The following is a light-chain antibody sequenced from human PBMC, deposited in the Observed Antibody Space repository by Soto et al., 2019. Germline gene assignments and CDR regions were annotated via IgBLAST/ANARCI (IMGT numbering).Light chain of an antibody. Sequence: DVGRTQNQLTLSVTPGQPASISCKSSQSLLHTDGKTYLYWYLQKPGQPPQLLIYGVSNRFSGVPDRFSGSGSGTDFTLKIIWVEAEAVGLYYCMHGIQLPNPFGRGTRLEIK. CDR3: MHGIQLPNP. CDR2: GVS. J-gene: IGKJ5*01. V-gene: IGKV2D-29*01. CDR1: QSLLHTDGKTY.